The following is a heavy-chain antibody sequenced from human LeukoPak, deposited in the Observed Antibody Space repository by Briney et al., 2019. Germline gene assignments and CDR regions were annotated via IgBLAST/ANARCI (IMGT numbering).Heavy chain of an antibody. CDR3: AKDAGDYSGWYDYFDY. J-gene: IGHJ4*02. Sequence: GGSLRLSCAASGFTFDDYAMHWVRQAPGKGLEGVSGISWNSGSIGYADSVKGRFTISRDNAKNSLYLQMNSLRAEDTALYYCAKDAGDYSGWYDYFDYWGQGTLVTVSS. CDR1: GFTFDDYA. CDR2: ISWNSGSI. D-gene: IGHD6-19*01. V-gene: IGHV3-9*01.